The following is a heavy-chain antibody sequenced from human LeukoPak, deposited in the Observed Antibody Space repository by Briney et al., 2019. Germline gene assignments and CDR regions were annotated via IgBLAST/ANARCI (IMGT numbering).Heavy chain of an antibody. V-gene: IGHV3-23*01. CDR2: ISSIGGTT. D-gene: IGHD1-26*01. Sequence: GGSLRPSCEASGLTFSSYAMSWVRQAPGKGLEWVSGISSIGGTTYYADSVKGRFTISRDNSKNTLYLQMNSLRAEDTAVYYCAKDFSSWGPSGMDVWGQGTTVTVSS. CDR1: GLTFSSYA. CDR3: AKDFSSWGPSGMDV. J-gene: IGHJ6*02.